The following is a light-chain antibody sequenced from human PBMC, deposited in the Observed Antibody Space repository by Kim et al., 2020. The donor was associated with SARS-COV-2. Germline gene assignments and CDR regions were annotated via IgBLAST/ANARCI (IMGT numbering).Light chain of an antibody. CDR2: GAS. J-gene: IGKJ2*01. V-gene: IGKV3-15*01. CDR1: QNIGGY. CDR3: QQFNNWPYT. Sequence: VSPGERVILSCRASQNIGGYLTWFQQKSGQPPRLLINGASTRATGVPARFGGSGFGTEFTLTISSLQSEDFGVYYCQQFNNWPYTFGQGTKLEIK.